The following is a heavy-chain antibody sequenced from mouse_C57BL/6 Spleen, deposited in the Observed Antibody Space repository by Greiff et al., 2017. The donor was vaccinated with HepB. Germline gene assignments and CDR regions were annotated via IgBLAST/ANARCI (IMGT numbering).Heavy chain of an antibody. CDR2: IYPGNSDT. CDR1: GYTFTSYW. Sequence: EVQLQQSGTVLARPGASVKMSCKTSGYTFTSYWMHWVKQRPGQGLEWIGAIYPGNSDTSYNQKFKGKAKLTAVTSASTAYMELSSLTNEDSAVYYCTPSTVGKTWFAYWGQGTLVTVSA. J-gene: IGHJ3*01. V-gene: IGHV1-5*01. D-gene: IGHD1-1*01. CDR3: TPSTVGKTWFAY.